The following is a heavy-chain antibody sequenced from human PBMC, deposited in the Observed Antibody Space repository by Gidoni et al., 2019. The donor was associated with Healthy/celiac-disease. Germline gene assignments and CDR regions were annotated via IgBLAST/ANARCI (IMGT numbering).Heavy chain of an antibody. CDR1: GYSFTSYW. CDR3: ARIKDIVVVVAATLMANWFDP. V-gene: IGHV5-51*01. CDR2: IYPGDSDT. Sequence: EVQLVQSGAEVKKPGESLKISCKGSGYSFTSYWIGWVRQMPGKGLEWMGIIYPGDSDTRYSPSFQGQVTISADKSISTAYLQWSSLKASDTAMYYCARIKDIVVVVAATLMANWFDPWGQGTLVTVSS. J-gene: IGHJ5*02. D-gene: IGHD2-15*01.